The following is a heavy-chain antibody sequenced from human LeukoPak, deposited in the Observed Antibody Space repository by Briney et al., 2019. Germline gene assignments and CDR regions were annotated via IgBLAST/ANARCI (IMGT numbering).Heavy chain of an antibody. Sequence: GGTLRPSCAASGFTFSNYGMSWVRQAPGKGLEWVSAISGSGGSTYYADSVKGRFTISRDNSKNTLYLQMNSLRAEDTAVYYCAKSHHLTAIDYWGQGTLVTVSS. CDR1: GFTFSNYG. CDR2: ISGSGGST. J-gene: IGHJ4*02. D-gene: IGHD2-21*02. V-gene: IGHV3-23*01. CDR3: AKSHHLTAIDY.